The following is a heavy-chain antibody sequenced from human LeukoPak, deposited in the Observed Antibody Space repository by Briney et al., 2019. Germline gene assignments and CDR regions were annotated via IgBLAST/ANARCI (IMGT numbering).Heavy chain of an antibody. V-gene: IGHV3-30*18. CDR3: AKDGRFPNWFDP. D-gene: IGHD1-1*01. CDR2: ISYDGSNK. J-gene: IGHJ5*02. Sequence: GGSLRLSCAASGFTFSSYGMHWVRQAPGKGLEWVAVISYDGSNKYYADSVKGRFTISRDNSKSTLYLQMNSLRAEDTAVYYCAKDGRFPNWFDPWGQGTLVTVSS. CDR1: GFTFSSYG.